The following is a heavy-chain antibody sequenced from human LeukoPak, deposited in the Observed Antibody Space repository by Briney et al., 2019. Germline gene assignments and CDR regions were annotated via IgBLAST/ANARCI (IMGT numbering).Heavy chain of an antibody. CDR3: ARDVDSSSWSYYYYYGMDV. V-gene: IGHV3-23*01. CDR1: GFTFSSYA. Sequence: GGSLRLSCAASGFTFSSYAMSWVRQAPGKGLEWVSAISGSGGSTYYADSVKGRFTISRDNSKNTLYLQMNSLRAEDTAVYYCARDVDSSSWSYYYYYGMDVWGQGTTVTVSS. D-gene: IGHD6-13*01. CDR2: ISGSGGST. J-gene: IGHJ6*02.